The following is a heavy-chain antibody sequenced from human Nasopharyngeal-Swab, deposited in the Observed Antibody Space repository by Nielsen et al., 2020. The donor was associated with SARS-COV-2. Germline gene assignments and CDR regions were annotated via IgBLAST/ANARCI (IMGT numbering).Heavy chain of an antibody. V-gene: IGHV3-23*01. D-gene: IGHD3-16*02. CDR2: LGDGGTYT. CDR3: ARDDGWGYDYVWGSYRSNYYGMDV. CDR1: GFSFSTAV. Sequence: GGSLRLSCGASGFSFSTAVMYWVRRAPGAGLEWVAALGDGGTYTSYADSVKGRFTISSDNSKDTLYLQMNSLRAEDTAVYYCARDDGWGYDYVWGSYRSNYYGMDVWGQGTTVTVSS. J-gene: IGHJ6*02.